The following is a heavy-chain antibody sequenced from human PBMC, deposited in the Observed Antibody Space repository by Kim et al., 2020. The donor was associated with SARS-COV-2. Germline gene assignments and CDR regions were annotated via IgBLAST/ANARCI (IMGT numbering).Heavy chain of an antibody. J-gene: IGHJ6*03. V-gene: IGHV3-30*02. D-gene: IGHD7-27*01. CDR2: SNK. Sequence: SNKYYADSVKGRFTISRDNSKNTLYLQMNSLRAEDTAVYYCAKASWGPDMDVWGKGTTVTVSS. CDR3: AKASWGPDMDV.